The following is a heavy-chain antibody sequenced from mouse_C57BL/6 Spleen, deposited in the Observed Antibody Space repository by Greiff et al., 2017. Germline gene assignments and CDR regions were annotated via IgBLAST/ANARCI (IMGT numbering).Heavy chain of an antibody. CDR2: INPYNGGT. D-gene: IGHD4-1*01. V-gene: IGHV1-19*01. Sequence: EVQLQQSGPVLVKPGASVKMSCKASGYTFTDYYMNWVKQSHGKSLEWIGVINPYNGGTSYNQKFKGKATLTVDKSSSTAYMELNSLTSEDSAVYYCARGGGTGTRDLCFAYWGQGTLVTVSA. CDR1: GYTFTDYY. J-gene: IGHJ3*01. CDR3: ARGGGTGTRDLCFAY.